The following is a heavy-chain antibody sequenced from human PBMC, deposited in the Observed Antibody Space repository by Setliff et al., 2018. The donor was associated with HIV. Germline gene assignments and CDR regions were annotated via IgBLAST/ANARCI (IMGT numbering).Heavy chain of an antibody. D-gene: IGHD3-10*01. Sequence: PSETLSLTCAVYGESFSDHYWTWIRQPPGKGLEWIGEINHSAITNYNPSLKSRVTISVDTSKNQFSLKLTSVIAADTAMYYCATSLMGQYFYYWGQGTLVTSPQ. CDR3: ATSLMGQYFYY. CDR2: INHSAIT. J-gene: IGHJ4*02. V-gene: IGHV4-34*01. CDR1: GESFSDHY.